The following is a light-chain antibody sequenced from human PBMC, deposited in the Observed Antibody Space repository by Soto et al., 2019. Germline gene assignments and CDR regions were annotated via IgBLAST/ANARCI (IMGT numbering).Light chain of an antibody. CDR3: QSYDSSLSGYV. V-gene: IGLV1-40*01. Sequence: QSVLTQPPSVSGAPGQRVTISCTGSSSNIGAGFDVHWYQQLPGTPPKLLIYDDSNRPSGVPDRFSGSKSGTSASLAITGLQAEDEAGYYCQSYDSSLSGYVFGTGTKVTVL. CDR2: DDS. J-gene: IGLJ1*01. CDR1: SSNIGAGFD.